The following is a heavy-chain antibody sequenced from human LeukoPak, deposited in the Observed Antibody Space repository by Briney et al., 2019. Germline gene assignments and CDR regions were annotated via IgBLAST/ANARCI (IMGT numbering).Heavy chain of an antibody. D-gene: IGHD5-18*01. Sequence: PSETRSLTCTVSGGSISSYYWSWIRQPPGKGLEWIGYIYYSGSTNYNPSLKSRVTISVDTSKNQFSLKLSSVTAADTAVYYCARGLEGGYSYDRINWFDPWGQGTLVTVSS. CDR3: ARGLEGGYSYDRINWFDP. CDR2: IYYSGST. J-gene: IGHJ5*02. V-gene: IGHV4-59*01. CDR1: GGSISSYY.